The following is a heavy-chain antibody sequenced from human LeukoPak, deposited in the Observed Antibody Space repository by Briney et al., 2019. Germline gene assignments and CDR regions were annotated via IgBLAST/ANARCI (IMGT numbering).Heavy chain of an antibody. D-gene: IGHD5-18*01. V-gene: IGHV1-8*01. CDR2: MNPNSGNT. CDR1: GYTFTSYD. J-gene: IGHJ3*01. Sequence: ASVKVSCKASGYTFTSYDINWVRQATGQGLEWMGWMNPNSGNTGYAQKFQGRVTMTRNTSISTAYMELSSLRSEDTAVYYCARDIPGTAVGGIDVWGQGTMVAVSS. CDR3: ARDIPGTAVGGIDV.